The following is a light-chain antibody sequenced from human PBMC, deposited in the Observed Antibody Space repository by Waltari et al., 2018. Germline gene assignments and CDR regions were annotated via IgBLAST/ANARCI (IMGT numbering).Light chain of an antibody. Sequence: QSALTQPPSASGSPGQSVTIACTGTSSAGGGSNFFSWYHQYPGKAPKLIIYEISQRPSGVPDRFSGSKSGNTASLTVSGLQPEDEAEYFCSSYAATHNLVFGGGTKLTV. J-gene: IGLJ3*02. CDR2: EIS. V-gene: IGLV2-8*01. CDR1: SSAGGGSNF. CDR3: SSYAATHNLV.